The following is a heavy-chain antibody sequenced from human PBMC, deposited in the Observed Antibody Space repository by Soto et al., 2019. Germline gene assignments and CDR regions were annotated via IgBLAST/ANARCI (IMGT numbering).Heavy chain of an antibody. Sequence: SVKVSCKASGGTFSSYAISWVRQAPGQGLEWMGGIIPIFGTANYAQKFQGRVTITADKSTSTAYMELSSLRSEDTAVYYCARESVVVPAAIQGSRARGAFDIWGQGTMVTVSS. D-gene: IGHD2-2*02. J-gene: IGHJ3*02. CDR2: IIPIFGTA. CDR3: ARESVVVPAAIQGSRARGAFDI. CDR1: GGTFSSYA. V-gene: IGHV1-69*06.